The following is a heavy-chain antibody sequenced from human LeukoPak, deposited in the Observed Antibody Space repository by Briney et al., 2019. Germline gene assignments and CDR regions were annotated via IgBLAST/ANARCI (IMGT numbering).Heavy chain of an antibody. CDR1: GFTFCDYV. V-gene: IGHV3-49*04. CDR3: TRSSNTWYSYYCYYGMDV. CDR2: IRSKAYDRIT. D-gene: IGHD6-13*01. Sequence: HTGGSLRLSCIACGFTFCDYVITWVRQAPGKGLEWVGFIRSKAYDRITEYAASVKGRFTISRDDSKSIAYLQMNSLKTEDTAVYYCTRSSNTWYSYYCYYGMDVWGQGTTVTVSS. J-gene: IGHJ6*02.